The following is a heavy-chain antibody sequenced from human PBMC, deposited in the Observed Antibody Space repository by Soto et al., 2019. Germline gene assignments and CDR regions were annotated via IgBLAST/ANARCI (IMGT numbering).Heavy chain of an antibody. CDR2: IRSKANSYAT. CDR3: TRLSAANDAFDI. D-gene: IGHD1-26*01. J-gene: IGHJ3*02. V-gene: IGHV3-73*01. CDR1: GFTFSCSA. Sequence: GGSLRLSCAASGFTFSCSAMHWVRQASGKGLEWVGRIRSKANSYATAYAASVKGRFTISRDDSKNTAYLQMNSLKTEDTAVYYCTRLSAANDAFDIWGQGTMVTVSS.